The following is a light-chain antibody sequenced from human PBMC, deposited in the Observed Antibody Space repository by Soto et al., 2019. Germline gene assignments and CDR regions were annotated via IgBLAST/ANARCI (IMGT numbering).Light chain of an antibody. CDR3: QQYNSYSEA. V-gene: IGKV1-5*01. CDR1: QSMRTY. Sequence: DVQMTQSPSTLSVSIGETVTITCRASQSMRTYLAWYQQKPGKAPKLLIYYSSTWKSEVPSRFSGSGSGTEFTLTISSLQPDDFAAYYCQQYNSYSEAFGQGTKVDIK. J-gene: IGKJ1*01. CDR2: YSS.